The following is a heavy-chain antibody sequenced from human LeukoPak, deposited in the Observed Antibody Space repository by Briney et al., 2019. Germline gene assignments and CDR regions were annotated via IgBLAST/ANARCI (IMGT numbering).Heavy chain of an antibody. CDR1: GGSISSYY. CDR2: IYYSGST. CDR3: ARDRGSWPYYFDY. D-gene: IGHD1-26*01. J-gene: IGHJ4*02. V-gene: IGHV4-59*01. Sequence: SETLSLTCTVSGGSISSYYWSWIRQPPGKGLEWIGYIYYSGSTNYNPSLKSRVTISVDTSKNQFSLKLSSVTAADTAVYYCARDRGSWPYYFDYWGQGTLVTVSS.